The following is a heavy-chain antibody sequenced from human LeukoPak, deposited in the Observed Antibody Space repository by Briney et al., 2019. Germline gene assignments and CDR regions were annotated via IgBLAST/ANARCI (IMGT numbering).Heavy chain of an antibody. CDR2: IIPIFGTA. V-gene: IGHV1-69*05. CDR3: ARSELEAHYFDY. D-gene: IGHD1-1*01. CDR1: GGTFSSYA. J-gene: IGHJ4*02. Sequence: ASVKVSCKASGGTFSSYAISWVRQAPGQGLEWMGGIIPIFGTANYAQKFQGRVTITTDESTSTAYMELSSLRSEDTAVYHCARSELEAHYFDYWGQGTLVTVSS.